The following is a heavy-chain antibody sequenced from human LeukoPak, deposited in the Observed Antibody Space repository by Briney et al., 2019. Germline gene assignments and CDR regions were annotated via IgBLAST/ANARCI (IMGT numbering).Heavy chain of an antibody. Sequence: PSETLSLTCTVSGGSISSGGYYWSWIRQPPGKGLEWIGYIYHSGSTYYNPSLKSRVTISVDRSKNQFSLKLSSVTAADTAVYYCARDKPGDPFDYWGQGTLVTVSS. V-gene: IGHV4-30-2*01. D-gene: IGHD7-27*01. J-gene: IGHJ4*02. CDR3: ARDKPGDPFDY. CDR1: GGSISSGGYY. CDR2: IYHSGST.